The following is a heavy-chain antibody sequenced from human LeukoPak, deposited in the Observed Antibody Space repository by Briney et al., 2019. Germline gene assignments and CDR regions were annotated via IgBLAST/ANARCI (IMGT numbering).Heavy chain of an antibody. CDR1: GFTFSRHW. J-gene: IGHJ4*02. V-gene: IGHV3-7*01. D-gene: IGHD2-15*01. Sequence: GGSLSLSCAASGFTFSRHWMSWVRQAPGKGLEWVANIKEDGREKKYVDSVRDRFTISRDNTKNLVYLQMSGLRVDDTAIYYCARDKEGGSNDHWGQGTLVTVSS. CDR3: ARDKEGGSNDH. CDR2: IKEDGREK.